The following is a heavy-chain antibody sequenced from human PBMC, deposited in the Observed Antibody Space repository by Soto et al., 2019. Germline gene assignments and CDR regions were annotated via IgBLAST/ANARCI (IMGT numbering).Heavy chain of an antibody. CDR3: ARGRGPLVVIANPDY. CDR2: ISYAGYNK. J-gene: IGHJ4*02. CDR1: GFTFSSYA. Sequence: QVELVESGGGVVQPGRSLRLSCAASGFTFSSYAMHRVRQAPGKGLEWVAVISYAGYNKFYADSVKGRFTISRENSKNTLYLQMNSLRAEDTAVYYCARGRGPLVVIANPDYWGQGTLVTVSS. V-gene: IGHV3-30-3*01. D-gene: IGHD3-22*01.